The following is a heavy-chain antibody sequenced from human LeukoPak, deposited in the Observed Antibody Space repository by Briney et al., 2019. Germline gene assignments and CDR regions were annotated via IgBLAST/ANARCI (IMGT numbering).Heavy chain of an antibody. V-gene: IGHV3-23*01. J-gene: IGHJ4*02. Sequence: GGSLRLSCAASGFTFSIYAMSWVRQAPGKGLEWVSAISGSGYDTYYADSVKGRFTISRDNSKNTLYLQMSSLRAEDTAVYYCGKRIGWYGTVDFWGQGTLVTVSS. CDR2: ISGSGYDT. D-gene: IGHD6-19*01. CDR1: GFTFSIYA. CDR3: GKRIGWYGTVDF.